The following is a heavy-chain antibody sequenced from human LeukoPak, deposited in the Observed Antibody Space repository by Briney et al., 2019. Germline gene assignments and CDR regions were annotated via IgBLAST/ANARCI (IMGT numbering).Heavy chain of an antibody. D-gene: IGHD6-19*01. CDR3: AKGADQVAGWDY. Sequence: GGSLRLSCAASGFTFSSHGMNWVRQAPGKGLEWVSGISPSGGITYYTDSVKGRFTISRDNSKNTQSLQMNSLRAEDTAVYYCAKGADQVAGWDYWGQGTLVTVSS. CDR1: GFTFSSHG. CDR2: ISPSGGIT. J-gene: IGHJ4*02. V-gene: IGHV3-23*01.